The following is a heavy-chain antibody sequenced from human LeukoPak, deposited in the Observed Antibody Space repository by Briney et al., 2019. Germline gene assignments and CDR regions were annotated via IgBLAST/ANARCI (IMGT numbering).Heavy chain of an antibody. Sequence: GGSLRLSCAASGFTFSSYAMSWVRQAPGKGLEWVSAISGSTYYADSVKGRFTISRDNSKNTLYLQMNSLRAEDTAVYYCARGDSIWASNAFDIWGQGTMVTVSS. V-gene: IGHV3-23*01. J-gene: IGHJ3*02. CDR3: ARGDSIWASNAFDI. D-gene: IGHD2-2*02. CDR2: ISGST. CDR1: GFTFSSYA.